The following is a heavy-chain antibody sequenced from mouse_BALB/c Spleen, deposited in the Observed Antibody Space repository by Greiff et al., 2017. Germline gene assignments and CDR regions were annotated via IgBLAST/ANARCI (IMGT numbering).Heavy chain of an antibody. Sequence: DVMLVESGGGLVQPGGSRKLSCAASGFTFSSFGMHWVRQAPEKGLEWVAYISSGSSTIYYADTVKGRFTISRDNPKNTLFLQMTSLRSEDTAMYYCARGITYFDYWGQGTTLTVSS. CDR2: ISSGSSTI. D-gene: IGHD2-4*01. J-gene: IGHJ2*01. CDR1: GFTFSSFG. V-gene: IGHV5-17*02. CDR3: ARGITYFDY.